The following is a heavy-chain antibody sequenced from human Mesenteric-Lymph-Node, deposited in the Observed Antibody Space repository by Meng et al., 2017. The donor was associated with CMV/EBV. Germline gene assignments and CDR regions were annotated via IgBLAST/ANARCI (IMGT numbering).Heavy chain of an antibody. Sequence: GGSLRLSCAASGFTFSSYDMHWVRQAPGKGLEWVANIKQDGSEKYYVDSVKGRFTISRDNAKNSLYLQMNSLRVGDTAIYYCARDLYRSSSSPVWGQGTMVTVSS. CDR2: IKQDGSEK. V-gene: IGHV3-7*03. D-gene: IGHD6-13*01. J-gene: IGHJ3*01. CDR3: ARDLYRSSSSPV. CDR1: GFTFSSYD.